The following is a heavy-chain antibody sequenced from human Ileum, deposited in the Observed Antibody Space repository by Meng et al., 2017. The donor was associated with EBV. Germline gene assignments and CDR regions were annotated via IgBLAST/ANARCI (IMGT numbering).Heavy chain of an antibody. CDR3: ARSIAGSDESRCWGF. CDR2: VYYSGSA. CDR1: GGSIYSSTYY. D-gene: IGHD3-10*01. Sequence: SAPVRANTSATLPRPCTVSGGSIYSSTYYWGGIRQPPGKGLEWIASVYYSGSAYYNPSLESRVTISVDTSKNQFSLEMTSMTAADTAVYYCARSIAGSDESRCWGFWGQGSLVTVSS. J-gene: IGHJ4*02. V-gene: IGHV4-39*01.